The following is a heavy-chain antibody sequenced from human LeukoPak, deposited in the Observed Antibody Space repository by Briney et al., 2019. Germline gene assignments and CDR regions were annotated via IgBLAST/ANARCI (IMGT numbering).Heavy chain of an antibody. J-gene: IGHJ6*03. V-gene: IGHV4-34*01. CDR1: GWSFSGYY. D-gene: IGHD3-3*01. CDR2: INHSGXX. Sequence: SETLSLTCAVYGWSFSGYYWSWIRXPPGKXXEXIGEINHSGXXNNNPSLKSRVTISVDTSKNQFSLKLSYVTAADTAEYYCARGAPYYDFWSGYYTTPGGGYMDVWGKGTTVTVSS. CDR3: ARGAPYYDFWSGYYTTPGGGYMDV.